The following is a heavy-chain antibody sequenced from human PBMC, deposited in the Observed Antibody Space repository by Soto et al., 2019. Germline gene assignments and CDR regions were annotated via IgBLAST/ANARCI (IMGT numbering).Heavy chain of an antibody. J-gene: IGHJ3*02. CDR1: GFTFSDHY. D-gene: IGHD2-8*01. CDR3: TRVRIYADESGRLFDI. CDR2: IRNKANSYST. Sequence: EVQLVESGRGLVQPGGSLRLSCAASGFTFSDHYMDWVRQAPGKGLEWVGRIRNKANSYSTQYAASVKGRFTISRDDSKTSLSRKINSLKTEDAAVYYCTRVRIYADESGRLFDIWGQGTVVTVPS. V-gene: IGHV3-72*01.